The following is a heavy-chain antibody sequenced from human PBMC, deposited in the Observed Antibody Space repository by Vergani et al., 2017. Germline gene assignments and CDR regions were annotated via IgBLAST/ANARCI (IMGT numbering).Heavy chain of an antibody. J-gene: IGHJ4*02. V-gene: IGHV4-61*02. CDR1: GGSINSHNYY. D-gene: IGHD2-15*01. Sequence: QVQLQESGPGLVKPSQTLSLTCTVSGGSINSHNYYWSWIRQPAGKGLEWIGRIHTSGSTNYNPSLKSRVTMSEDTSKNQFSLNLTSVTAADTAVYFCARASCLGGRCYKPLFDYWGQGILVTVSS. CDR2: IHTSGST. CDR3: ARASCLGGRCYKPLFDY.